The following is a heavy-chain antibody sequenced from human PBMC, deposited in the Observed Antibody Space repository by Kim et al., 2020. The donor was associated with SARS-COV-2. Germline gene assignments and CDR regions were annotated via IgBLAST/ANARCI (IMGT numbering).Heavy chain of an antibody. CDR1: RDSISSNKYS. CDR3: ARDEHSVAWFYY. J-gene: IGHJ4*02. Sequence: SETLSLSCTVSRDSISSNKYSWGWIRQPPGKGLEWIGSISYSANTYYNPSLKSRVTISVDTSKRQISLKLSSVTVADTAVYYCARDEHSVAWFYYWCQGTLVTVSS. CDR2: ISYSANT. D-gene: IGHD1-26*01. V-gene: IGHV4-39*01.